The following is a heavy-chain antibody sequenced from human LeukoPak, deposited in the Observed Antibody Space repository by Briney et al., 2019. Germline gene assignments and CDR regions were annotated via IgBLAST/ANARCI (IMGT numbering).Heavy chain of an antibody. J-gene: IGHJ4*02. Sequence: PSETLSLTCAVSGDSISGTYWWTWVRQSPGKGLEWIGEIYHSGNTNYNPSLKSRVTLSLDKSESQFSLKLGSLTAADTAIYYCVRSNWGVDRAMDSWGQGTLVAVPS. CDR2: IYHSGNT. D-gene: IGHD7-27*01. V-gene: IGHV4-4*02. CDR3: VRSNWGVDRAMDS. CDR1: GDSISGTYW.